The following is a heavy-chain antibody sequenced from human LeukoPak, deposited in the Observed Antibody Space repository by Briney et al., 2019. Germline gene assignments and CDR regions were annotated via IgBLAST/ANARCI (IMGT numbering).Heavy chain of an antibody. D-gene: IGHD6-19*01. V-gene: IGHV3-23*01. Sequence: GGSLRLSCAASEFTVSNNYMSWVRQAPGKGLEWVSLISGSGATSLFADSVKGRFIISRDNSKNTLYLQMNSLRAEDTAVYFCAKTVRFSSGLGYFNHWGQGILVTVSS. CDR1: EFTVSNNY. CDR2: ISGSGATS. CDR3: AKTVRFSSGLGYFNH. J-gene: IGHJ4*02.